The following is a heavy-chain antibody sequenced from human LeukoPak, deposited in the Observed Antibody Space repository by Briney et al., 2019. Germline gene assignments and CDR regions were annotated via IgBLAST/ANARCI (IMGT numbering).Heavy chain of an antibody. V-gene: IGHV4-39*07. CDR1: GGSISSSSYY. J-gene: IGHJ5*02. CDR2: IYYSGST. D-gene: IGHD6-6*01. CDR3: ARDIPREGSSSSLPGLFTVKLNWFDP. Sequence: PSETLSLTCTVSGGSISSSSYYWGWIRQPPGKGLEWIGSIYYSGSTYYNPSLKSRVTISVDTSKNQFSLKLSSVTAADTAVYYCARDIPREGSSSSLPGLFTVKLNWFDPWGQGTLVTVSS.